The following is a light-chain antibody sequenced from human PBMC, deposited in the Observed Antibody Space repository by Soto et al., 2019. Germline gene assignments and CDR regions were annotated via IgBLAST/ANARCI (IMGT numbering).Light chain of an antibody. CDR2: HTS. V-gene: IGKV3-20*01. CDR1: QSVGGSS. Sequence: TVLTQSPGTLSLSPGERATLSCRASQSVGGSSLAWYQQRPGQAPRLLIFHTSNRATGIPDRFSGSGSGTDFTLTISRLEPEDFAVYYCQQYHSSPRTFGQGTKVEIK. J-gene: IGKJ1*01. CDR3: QQYHSSPRT.